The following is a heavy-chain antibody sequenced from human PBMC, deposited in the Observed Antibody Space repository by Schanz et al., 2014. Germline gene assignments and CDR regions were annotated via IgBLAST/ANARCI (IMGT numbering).Heavy chain of an antibody. D-gene: IGHD5-12*01. CDR3: ARDGWGYSGYGLNYFDY. Sequence: QVQLVQSGTEVKKPGASMKVSCKASGYIFTSYAMNWVRQAPGQGLEWMGWIITNTGNPTYAQGFTGRFVFSLDTSVSTAYLQISSLKAEDTAVYYCARDGWGYSGYGLNYFDYWGQGTLVTVSS. J-gene: IGHJ4*02. CDR2: IITNTGNP. V-gene: IGHV7-4-1*02. CDR1: GYIFTSYA.